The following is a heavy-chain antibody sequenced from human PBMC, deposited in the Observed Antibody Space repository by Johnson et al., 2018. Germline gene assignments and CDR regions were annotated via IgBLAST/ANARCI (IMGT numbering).Heavy chain of an antibody. CDR2: ISYAGRNK. V-gene: IGHV3-30*03. CDR1: GFTFSNFG. J-gene: IGHJ4*02. CDR3: AGDLGKGRYVDY. Sequence: QVQLVQSGGGVVQPGRSLRLSCGASGFTFSNFGMHWVSQAPGKGLAWAADISYAGRNKHYADSVKGRFAISRDNSKNTLYLEMNTRRAEATTVHYCAGDLGKGRYVDYWGQGTLVTVSS. D-gene: IGHD4-23*01.